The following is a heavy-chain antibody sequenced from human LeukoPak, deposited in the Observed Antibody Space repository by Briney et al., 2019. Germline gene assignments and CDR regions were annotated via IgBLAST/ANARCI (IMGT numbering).Heavy chain of an antibody. V-gene: IGHV1-69*05. D-gene: IGHD7-27*01. J-gene: IGHJ4*02. Sequence: GASVKVSCKASGGTFSSYAISWVRQAPGQGLEWMGRIIPIFCTPNYAQKFQGRVTITTDESTSTVYMELSSLRSEDTAVYYCARDLQRANWGSGEYFDYWGQGTLVTVSS. CDR2: IIPIFCTP. CDR1: GGTFSSYA. CDR3: ARDLQRANWGSGEYFDY.